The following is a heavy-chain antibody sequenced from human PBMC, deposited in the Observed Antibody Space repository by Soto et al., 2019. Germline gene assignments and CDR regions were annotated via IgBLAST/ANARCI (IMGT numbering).Heavy chain of an antibody. Sequence: QVQLVESGGGVVQPGRSLRLSCAASGFIFSDYAMHWVRQAPGKGLEWVAVISYGGDNKYYADSVRGRFAISRDNLKNTLDLQMNSLNPVDTAVYHCAKARHSTSWYGLEADLWGQGTLVTVSS. CDR1: GFIFSDYA. CDR3: AKARHSTSWYGLEADL. V-gene: IGHV3-30*09. CDR2: ISYGGDNK. D-gene: IGHD6-13*01. J-gene: IGHJ4*02.